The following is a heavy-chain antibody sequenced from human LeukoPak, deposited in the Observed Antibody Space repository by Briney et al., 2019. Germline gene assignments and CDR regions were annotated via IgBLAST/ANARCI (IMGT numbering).Heavy chain of an antibody. CDR3: ARDRGISSSGSMDV. Sequence: GGSLRLSCAASGFTFSSYAMHWVRQAPGKGLXXXXXXSYDGSNKYYADSVKGRFTISRDNSKNTLYLQMNSLRAEDTAVYYCARDRGISSSGSMDVWGKGTTVTVSS. J-gene: IGHJ6*04. CDR1: GFTFSSYA. V-gene: IGHV3-30*01. D-gene: IGHD6-25*01. CDR2: XSYDGSNK.